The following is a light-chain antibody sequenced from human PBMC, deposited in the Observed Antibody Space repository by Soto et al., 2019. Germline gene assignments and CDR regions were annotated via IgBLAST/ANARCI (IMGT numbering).Light chain of an antibody. Sequence: QLVLTQSPSASASLGASVKLTCTLSSEHSSYAIAWHQQQPEKGPRYLMKLNSDGSHSKGDGIPDRFSGSSSGAERYLTISSLQSEDEADYYCQTWGTGIHYVFGTGTKLTVL. CDR1: SEHSSYA. V-gene: IGLV4-69*01. CDR3: QTWGTGIHYV. J-gene: IGLJ1*01. CDR2: LNSDGSH.